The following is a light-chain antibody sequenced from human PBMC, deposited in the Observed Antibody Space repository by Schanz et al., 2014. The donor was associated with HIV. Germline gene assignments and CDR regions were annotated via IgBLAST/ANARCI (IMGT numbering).Light chain of an antibody. CDR1: SSDVGGYNY. J-gene: IGLJ1*01. Sequence: QSALTQPRSVSGSPGQSVTISCTGTSSDVGGYNYVSWYQRHPGKAPKLMIYDVSNRPSGVSNRFSGSKSGNTASLTISGLQGEDEADYYCCSYVDSSTFVFGTGTKPTVL. CDR3: CSYVDSSTFV. CDR2: DVS. V-gene: IGLV2-11*01.